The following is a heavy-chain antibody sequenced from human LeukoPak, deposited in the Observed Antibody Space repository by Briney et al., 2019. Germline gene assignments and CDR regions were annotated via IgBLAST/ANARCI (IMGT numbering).Heavy chain of an antibody. CDR1: GFTFRNYV. Sequence: AGGSLRLSCAASGFTFRNYVIHWVRQAPGKGLEWMAVTSSDLNVKLYADSVKGRFTISRDNSRSTLYLQMNSLRPEDTAIYYCAREGYYGSGSPPSLYFDYWGQGTLVTVSS. V-gene: IGHV3-30-3*01. J-gene: IGHJ4*02. CDR3: AREGYYGSGSPPSLYFDY. D-gene: IGHD3-10*01. CDR2: TSSDLNVK.